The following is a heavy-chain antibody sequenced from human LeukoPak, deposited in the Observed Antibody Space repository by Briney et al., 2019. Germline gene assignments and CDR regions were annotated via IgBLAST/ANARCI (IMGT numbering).Heavy chain of an antibody. J-gene: IGHJ3*02. D-gene: IGHD1-26*01. V-gene: IGHV3-30-3*01. CDR3: ARRRIVGSIDDAFDI. CDR1: GFTFSSYA. CDR2: ISSDGNTQ. Sequence: GGSLRLSCAASGFTFSSYAMHWVRQVPGKGLEWAAVISSDGNTQYYADSVEGRFTISRDNSNNTLYLQMNSLRADDTAIYYCARRRIVGSIDDAFDIWGQGTMVTLSS.